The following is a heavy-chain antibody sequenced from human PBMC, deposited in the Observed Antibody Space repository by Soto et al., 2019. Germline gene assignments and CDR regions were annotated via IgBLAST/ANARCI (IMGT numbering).Heavy chain of an antibody. CDR1: GFSFSNYG. J-gene: IGHJ3*01. V-gene: IGHV3-30*18. CDR3: AKSXGPFYFHRSGYPEAFDL. CDR2: ISFDGSHK. Sequence: PGGSLRLSCAVSGFSFSNYGMHWVRQAPGKGLEWVTTISFDGSHKFHADSVKGRLTISRDNSKNTLYLEMNSLKAEDTAVYYCAKSXGPFYFHRSGYPEAFDLWGQGTMVTVSS. D-gene: IGHD3-22*01.